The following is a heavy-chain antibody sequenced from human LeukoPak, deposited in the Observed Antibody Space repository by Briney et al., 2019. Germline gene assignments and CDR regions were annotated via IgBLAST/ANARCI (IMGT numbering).Heavy chain of an antibody. D-gene: IGHD3-10*01. CDR3: ARAGSHWHYVY. CDR1: GFTFSSYG. V-gene: IGHV3-33*01. CDR2: IWSDGNKK. J-gene: IGHJ4*02. Sequence: GGSLRLSCSASGFTFSSYGMHWVRQAPGKGLEWVAMIWSDGNKKNYVDSAKGRFTISRDNSKNTLYLQLNRLRVEDTAVYYCARAGSHWHYVYWGQGTVVTVSS.